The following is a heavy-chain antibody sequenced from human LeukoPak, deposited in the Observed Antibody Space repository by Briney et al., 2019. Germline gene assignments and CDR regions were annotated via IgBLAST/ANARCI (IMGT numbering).Heavy chain of an antibody. Sequence: GGSLRLSCAASGFTFSSYAMSWVRQAPGKELEWVSAISGSGGSTYYADSVKGRFTISRDNSKNTLYLQMNSLRAEDTAVYYCAKMGRGYSYGEALYYFDYWGQGTLVTVSS. CDR3: AKMGRGYSYGEALYYFDY. CDR1: GFTFSSYA. D-gene: IGHD5-18*01. V-gene: IGHV3-23*01. CDR2: ISGSGGST. J-gene: IGHJ4*02.